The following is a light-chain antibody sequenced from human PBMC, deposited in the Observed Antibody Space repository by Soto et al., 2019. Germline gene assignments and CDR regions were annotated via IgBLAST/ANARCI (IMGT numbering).Light chain of an antibody. CDR1: QSVSSY. CDR2: DAS. V-gene: IGKV3-11*01. J-gene: IGKJ4*01. Sequence: EVVMTQYPATLSLSPGERATLSCRASQSVSSYLAWYQRKPGQAPRLLIYDASNRAPGIPARFSGSGSGTDFTLTISSLEPEDFAVYYCQQRYNWPRVTFGGGTKVEVK. CDR3: QQRYNWPRVT.